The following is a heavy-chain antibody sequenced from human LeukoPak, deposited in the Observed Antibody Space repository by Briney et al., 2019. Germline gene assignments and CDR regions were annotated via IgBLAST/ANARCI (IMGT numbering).Heavy chain of an antibody. CDR3: ARDGDYYESSGYRVGFQH. J-gene: IGHJ1*01. CDR2: ISAYNGNT. V-gene: IGHV1-18*01. Sequence: ASVRVSCKASGYTFTSYGISWVRQAPGQGLEWMGWISAYNGNTNYAQKLQGRVTMTTDTSTSTAYMELRSLRSDDTAVYYCARDGDYYESSGYRVGFQHWGQGTLVTVSS. D-gene: IGHD3-22*01. CDR1: GYTFTSYG.